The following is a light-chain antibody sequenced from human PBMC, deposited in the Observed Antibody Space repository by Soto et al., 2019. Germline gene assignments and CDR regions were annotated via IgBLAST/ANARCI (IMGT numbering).Light chain of an antibody. V-gene: IGKV1-5*01. CDR2: DGS. Sequence: DIQMTQSPATLSASLGDRVTITCRASQTINRWLAWYQQKPRKAPKLLIYDGSTLQSGVPSRFSGSGSGTEFTLTISSLQPDDVATYYCQQYSALWYTFEQGNKV. CDR3: QQYSALWYT. J-gene: IGKJ2*01. CDR1: QTINRW.